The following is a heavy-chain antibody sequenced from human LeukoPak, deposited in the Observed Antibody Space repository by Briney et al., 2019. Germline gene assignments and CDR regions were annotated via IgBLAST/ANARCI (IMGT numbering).Heavy chain of an antibody. V-gene: IGHV3-48*01. J-gene: IGHJ4*02. Sequence: GGSLRLSCVASGFSLSDFAMDWVRQAPGKGLEWVSYISASSSTIFYGDSVKGRFTISRDNAKNSLFLQMENLRAEDTAVYYCARGVGRVGSNFDFWGQGTLVPVSS. CDR2: ISASSSTI. CDR1: GFSLSDFA. D-gene: IGHD1-26*01. CDR3: ARGVGRVGSNFDF.